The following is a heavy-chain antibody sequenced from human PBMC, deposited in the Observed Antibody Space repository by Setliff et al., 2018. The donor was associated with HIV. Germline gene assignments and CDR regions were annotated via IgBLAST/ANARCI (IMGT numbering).Heavy chain of an antibody. Sequence: SETLSLTCTVSGGSISTGVYYWSWIRQPADKALEWIGRVSASGSTNYNPSLESRVTLSIDTSNNQFSPKLTSVTAADTAVYYCARVYSRSWFFFDHWGQGILVTVSS. V-gene: IGHV4-61*02. J-gene: IGHJ4*02. CDR1: GGSISTGVYY. CDR2: VSASGST. D-gene: IGHD6-13*01. CDR3: ARVYSRSWFFFDH.